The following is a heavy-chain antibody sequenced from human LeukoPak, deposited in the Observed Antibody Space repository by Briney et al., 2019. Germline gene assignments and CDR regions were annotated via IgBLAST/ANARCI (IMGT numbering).Heavy chain of an antibody. D-gene: IGHD7-27*01. Sequence: GGSLRLSCAASGFTFSDYAMSWVRQAPGKGLEWVSRISGSGGSTHYADSVKGRFTISRDDSKNTLYLQMNSLRAEDTAVYYCAKVQLGIGVDYWGQGTLVTVSS. CDR1: GFTFSDYA. J-gene: IGHJ4*02. CDR2: ISGSGGST. CDR3: AKVQLGIGVDY. V-gene: IGHV3-23*01.